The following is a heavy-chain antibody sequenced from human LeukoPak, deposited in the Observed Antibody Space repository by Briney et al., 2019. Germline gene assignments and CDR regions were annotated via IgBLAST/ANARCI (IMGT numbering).Heavy chain of an antibody. J-gene: IGHJ4*02. CDR3: AKLVGATDYFHY. CDR2: ISYDGSNK. V-gene: IGHV3-30*18. D-gene: IGHD1-26*01. CDR1: GFTFSSYG. Sequence: GGSLRLSCAASGFTFSSYGMHWVRQAPGKGLEWVAVISYDGSNKYYADSVKGRFTISRDNSKNTLYLQMNSLRAEDTAVYYCAKLVGATDYFHYWGQGTLVTVSS.